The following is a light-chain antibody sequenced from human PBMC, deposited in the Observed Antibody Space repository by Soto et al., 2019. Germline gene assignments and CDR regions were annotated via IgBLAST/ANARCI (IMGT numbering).Light chain of an antibody. V-gene: IGKV1-5*01. CDR3: QQYNSYSWT. J-gene: IGKJ1*01. Sequence: DIQMTQSPSTLSSSVGYRFTITCRASQIISSCLSSYQHKPLKAPKLLIYDASSVESGVPSRFSGSGSGTEFTITISSLQPDDFATYYCQQYNSYSWTFGQGTKGDIK. CDR1: QIISSC. CDR2: DAS.